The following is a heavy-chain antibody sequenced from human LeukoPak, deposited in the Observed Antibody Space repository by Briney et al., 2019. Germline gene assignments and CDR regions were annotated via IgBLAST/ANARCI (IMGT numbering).Heavy chain of an antibody. CDR2: INIGGTKT. J-gene: IGHJ5*02. V-gene: IGHV3-11*01. Sequence: GGALRHSYAASVLTFNEYYIRWMCQAPRRGGEWLAYINIGGTKTHYADSVNGLFTTTRDNAKKSLYLEMNNLRAEDTAVYYCATDGAGFDTWGQGVLVTVSS. CDR3: ATDGAGFDT. CDR1: VLTFNEYY.